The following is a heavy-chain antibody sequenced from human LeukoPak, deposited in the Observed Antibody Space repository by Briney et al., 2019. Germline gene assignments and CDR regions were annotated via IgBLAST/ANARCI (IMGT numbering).Heavy chain of an antibody. D-gene: IGHD2-21*02. J-gene: IGHJ5*01. CDR3: ARMALDGGDSIVFDS. Sequence: SVKVSCKASGYTFTDYFIHWVRQAPGQGLEGMGWSNPNICDDSYAQKFQDRVTMTRDRSINTAYMELSRLTSEDTAVYYCARMALDGGDSIVFDSWGQGTLVTVSS. CDR1: GYTFTDYF. V-gene: IGHV1-2*02. CDR2: SNPNICDD.